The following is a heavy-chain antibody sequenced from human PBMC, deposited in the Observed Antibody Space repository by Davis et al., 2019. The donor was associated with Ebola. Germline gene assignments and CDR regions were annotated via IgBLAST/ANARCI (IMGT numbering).Heavy chain of an antibody. D-gene: IGHD6-13*01. CDR1: GFTFSTYW. J-gene: IGHJ6*04. CDR2: IKQDGSEK. Sequence: GESLKISCAASGFTFSTYWMTWVRQAPGKGLEWVANIKQDGSEKYYVDSVKGRFTISRDNAKNSLYLQMNSLRAEDTAVYYCARGGSSSWYYYGMDVWGKGTTVTVSS. CDR3: ARGGSSSWYYYGMDV. V-gene: IGHV3-7*03.